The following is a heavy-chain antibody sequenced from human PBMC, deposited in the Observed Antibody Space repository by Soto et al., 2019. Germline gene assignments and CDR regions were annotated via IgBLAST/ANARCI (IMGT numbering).Heavy chain of an antibody. CDR1: GFTFSNYW. V-gene: IGHV3-23*01. CDR2: ISSGGSST. CDR3: AKDNWNDC. Sequence: GGSLRLSCAASGFTFSNYWMHWVRQAPGKGLEWVSAISSGGSSTYYADSVKGRFTISRDNSKNTLYLQMNSLRAEDTAVYHCAKDNWNDCWGQGTLVTVSS. J-gene: IGHJ5*01.